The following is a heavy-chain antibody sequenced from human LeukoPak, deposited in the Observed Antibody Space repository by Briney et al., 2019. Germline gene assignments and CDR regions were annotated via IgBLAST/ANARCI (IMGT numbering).Heavy chain of an antibody. Sequence: GESLKISCKGSGYGFTTYWIAWVRQMPGKGLEWMGIIYPGDSDTRYSPSFQGQVTISADKSISTAYLQWSSLKASDTAMYYCARQGGKWFGAFDSWGQGTLVTVSS. CDR3: ARQGGKWFGAFDS. CDR2: IYPGDSDT. V-gene: IGHV5-51*01. J-gene: IGHJ4*02. CDR1: GYGFTTYW. D-gene: IGHD3-10*01.